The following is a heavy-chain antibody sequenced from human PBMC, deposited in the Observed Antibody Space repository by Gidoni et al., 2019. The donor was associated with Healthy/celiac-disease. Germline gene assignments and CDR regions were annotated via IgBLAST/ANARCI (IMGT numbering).Heavy chain of an antibody. J-gene: IGHJ2*01. CDR1: GFTFSRYA. D-gene: IGHD2-21*02. Sequence: EVQLLESGGGLVQPGGSLRLSCAASGFTFSRYAMSWVRQAPGKGLEWGSAMSGSGGSTYYADSVKGRFTISRDNSKNTLYLQMNSLRAEDTAVYYCAKEWVSQAYCGGDCYSNWYFDLWGRGTLVTVSS. V-gene: IGHV3-23*01. CDR3: AKEWVSQAYCGGDCYSNWYFDL. CDR2: MSGSGGST.